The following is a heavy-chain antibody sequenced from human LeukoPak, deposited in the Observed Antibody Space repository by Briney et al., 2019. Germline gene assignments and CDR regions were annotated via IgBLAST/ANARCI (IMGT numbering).Heavy chain of an antibody. Sequence: SETLSLTCTVSGGSISSSYSYWGWIRQPPGKGLEWIGNIYYSGSTYYNPSLKSRVTISVDTSKNHFSLKLNSVTAADTAVYYCARDFSWRWLSRDAFDIWGQGTMVTVSS. V-gene: IGHV4-39*07. D-gene: IGHD6-19*01. CDR1: GGSISSSYSY. J-gene: IGHJ3*02. CDR3: ARDFSWRWLSRDAFDI. CDR2: IYYSGST.